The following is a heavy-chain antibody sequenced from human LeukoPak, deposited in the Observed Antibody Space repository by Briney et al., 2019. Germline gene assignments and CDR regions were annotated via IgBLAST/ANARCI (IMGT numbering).Heavy chain of an antibody. D-gene: IGHD2-15*01. CDR1: GDSISNYY. J-gene: IGHJ4*02. V-gene: IGHV4-59*01. Sequence: SETLSLTCTVSGDSISNYYWSWIRQSPGKGLEWIGYIYYSGSTNYNPSLKSRVTISVDTSKNQLSLKLSSVTAADTAVYYCARETCSGGSCFQFDFWGQGTLVTVSS. CDR2: IYYSGST. CDR3: ARETCSGGSCFQFDF.